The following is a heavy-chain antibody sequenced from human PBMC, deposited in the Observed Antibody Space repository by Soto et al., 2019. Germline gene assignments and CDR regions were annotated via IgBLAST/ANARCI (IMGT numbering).Heavy chain of an antibody. J-gene: IGHJ4*02. V-gene: IGHV3-66*01. CDR3: TRDSSYYGAGRGVLDY. CDR1: GFTVNNNY. Sequence: EVQLVEAGGGLGQPGGSLRLSCAVSGFTVNNNYMSWVRQAPGKGLEWVSVIYSGGNTDYAESVRGRFTVSRDTSKNTLYLQMNSLRAGDTAIYYCTRDSSYYGAGRGVLDYWGQGTPVTVSS. CDR2: IYSGGNT. D-gene: IGHD3-10*01.